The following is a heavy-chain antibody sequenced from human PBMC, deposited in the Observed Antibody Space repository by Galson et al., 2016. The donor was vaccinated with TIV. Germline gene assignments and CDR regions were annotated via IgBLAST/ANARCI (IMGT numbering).Heavy chain of an antibody. J-gene: IGHJ3*01. CDR2: INVRGDNT. V-gene: IGHV3-23*01. CDR3: AKDRITLTFRCALDF. CDR1: GFPFDSYA. Sequence: LRLSCAASGFPFDSYAINWVRQAPGKAPEWLSVINVRGDNTEYADSVKGRFTASRDNSRNTLFLQMTRLRAEDTALYYCAKDRITLTFRCALDFWGLGTLVTVSS. D-gene: IGHD3-22*01.